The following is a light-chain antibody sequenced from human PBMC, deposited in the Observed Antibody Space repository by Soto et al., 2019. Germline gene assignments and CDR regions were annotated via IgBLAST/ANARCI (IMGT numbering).Light chain of an antibody. CDR2: GAA. J-gene: IGKJ3*01. CDR1: PSVSSDY. V-gene: IGKV3-20*01. CDR3: QQYEMSLQFS. Sequence: EIVLTQSLGTLSLSPGERDTLSCRDIPSVSSDYFAWYKLNPGQAPRILIYGAASRATGLPDRFSGSGSGPDFPLSISRLEPDDVAVNGGQQYEMSLQFSCGRGTKVDI.